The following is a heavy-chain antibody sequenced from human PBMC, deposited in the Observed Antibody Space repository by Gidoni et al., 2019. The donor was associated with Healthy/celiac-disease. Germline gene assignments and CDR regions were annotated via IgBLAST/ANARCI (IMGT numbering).Heavy chain of an antibody. Sequence: QLQLQESGSGLVKPSQTLSLTCAVSGGSISSGGYSWSWIRQPPGKGLEWIGYIYHSGSTYYNPSLKSRVTISVDRSKNQFSLKLSSVTAADTAVYYCARGGHYGSGTRRLAFDIWGQGTMVTVSS. D-gene: IGHD3-10*01. CDR3: ARGGHYGSGTRRLAFDI. CDR1: GGSISSGGYS. CDR2: IYHSGST. V-gene: IGHV4-30-2*01. J-gene: IGHJ3*02.